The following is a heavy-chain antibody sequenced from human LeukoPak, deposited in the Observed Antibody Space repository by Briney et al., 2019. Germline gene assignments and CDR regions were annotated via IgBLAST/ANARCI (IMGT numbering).Heavy chain of an antibody. CDR2: ISYSSTYI. V-gene: IGHV3-21*01. CDR1: GFTFSSYS. CDR3: ARGYCSGGSCYRYEDY. J-gene: IGHJ4*02. Sequence: GGSLRLSCAASGFTFSSYSMNWVRQAPGKGLEWVSSISYSSTYILYADSVKGRFTISRDNAKNSLYLQMNSLRAEDTAVYYCARGYCSGGSCYRYEDYWGQGTLVTVSS. D-gene: IGHD2-15*01.